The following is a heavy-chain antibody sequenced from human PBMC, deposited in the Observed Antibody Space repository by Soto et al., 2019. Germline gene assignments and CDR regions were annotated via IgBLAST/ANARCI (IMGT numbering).Heavy chain of an antibody. J-gene: IGHJ4*02. D-gene: IGHD2-2*01. CDR2: ISSSSSYI. CDR3: ARADILVVPSAVALEYYFDY. CDR1: GFTFSRYS. Sequence: GGSLRLSCAASGFTFSRYSMNWVRQAPGKGLEWVSSISSSSSYIYYADSVKGRFTISRDNAKNSLYLQMNSLRAEDTAVYYCARADILVVPSAVALEYYFDYWGQGTLVTVSS. V-gene: IGHV3-21*01.